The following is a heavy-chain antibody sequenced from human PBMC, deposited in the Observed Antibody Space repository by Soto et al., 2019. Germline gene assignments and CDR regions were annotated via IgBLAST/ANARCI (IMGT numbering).Heavy chain of an antibody. CDR1: GGTFSTYA. CDR2: VIPIFGTP. J-gene: IGHJ6*02. D-gene: IGHD2-15*01. CDR3: ARSQGGSSSLDIYYYYYYGMDV. V-gene: IGHV1-69*01. Sequence: QVQLVQSGAEVKKPGSSVKVSCKAPGGTFSTYAISWVRQAPGQGLEWMGGVIPIFGTPKDAQKFQGRVPITADESTSTGYMELRSLRSEDTAVYYCARSQGGSSSLDIYYYYYYGMDVWGQGTTVTVSS.